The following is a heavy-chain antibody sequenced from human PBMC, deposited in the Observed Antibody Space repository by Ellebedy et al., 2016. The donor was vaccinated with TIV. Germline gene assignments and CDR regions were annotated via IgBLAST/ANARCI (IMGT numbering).Heavy chain of an antibody. J-gene: IGHJ6*02. Sequence: GESLKISCAASGFTFSIYWMTWVRQAPGKGLEWVANINQDGSEKYYVDSVKGRFTISRDNAKNSVYLQMNSLRGEDTAVYHCAREGAYGDYSPGYYGMDVWGQGTTVTVSS. D-gene: IGHD3-22*01. V-gene: IGHV3-7*03. CDR2: INQDGSEK. CDR3: AREGAYGDYSPGYYGMDV. CDR1: GFTFSIYW.